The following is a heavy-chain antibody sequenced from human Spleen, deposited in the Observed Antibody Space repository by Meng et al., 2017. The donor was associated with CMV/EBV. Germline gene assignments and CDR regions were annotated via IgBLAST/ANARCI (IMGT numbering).Heavy chain of an antibody. V-gene: IGHV1-69*02. Sequence: SVKVSCKTSGSIFNTYTLSWVRQAPGQGLEWMGRIIPILGIANYAQKFQGRVTITADKSTSTAYMELSSLRSEDTAVYYCASLPTPGVQDYGDYVRRKNWFDPWGQGTLVTVSS. CDR2: IIPILGIA. CDR3: ASLPTPGVQDYGDYVRRKNWFDP. J-gene: IGHJ5*02. CDR1: GSIFNTYT. D-gene: IGHD4-17*01.